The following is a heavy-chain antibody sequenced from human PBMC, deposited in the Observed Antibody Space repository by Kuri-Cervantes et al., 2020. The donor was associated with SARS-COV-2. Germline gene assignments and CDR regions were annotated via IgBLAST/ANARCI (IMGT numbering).Heavy chain of an antibody. CDR1: GYTLSELS. CDR3: ARDGAFNFDY. D-gene: IGHD3-16*01. J-gene: IGHJ4*02. CDR2: FDPEDGET. Sequence: ASVKVSCKVSGYTLSELSMHWVRQAPGKGLEWMGGFDPEDGETIYAQKFQGRVTMTQDTSTDTAYMELSSLRSADTAVYYCARDGAFNFDYWGQGTLVTVSS. V-gene: IGHV1-24*01.